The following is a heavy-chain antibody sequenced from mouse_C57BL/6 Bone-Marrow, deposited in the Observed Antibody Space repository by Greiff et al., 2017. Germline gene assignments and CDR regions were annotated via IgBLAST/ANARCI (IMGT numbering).Heavy chain of an antibody. V-gene: IGHV1-74*01. Sequence: VQLQQPGAELVKPGASVKVSCKASGYTFTSYWMHWVKQRPGQGLEWIGRIHPSDSDTNYNQKFKGKATLTVDKTSSTAYMQLSRLTSEDSAVYYCAMGGSLRSRPGYWGQGTALTVSA. CDR2: IHPSDSDT. J-gene: IGHJ2*01. CDR1: GYTFTSYW. D-gene: IGHD6-2*01. CDR3: AMGGSLRSRPGY.